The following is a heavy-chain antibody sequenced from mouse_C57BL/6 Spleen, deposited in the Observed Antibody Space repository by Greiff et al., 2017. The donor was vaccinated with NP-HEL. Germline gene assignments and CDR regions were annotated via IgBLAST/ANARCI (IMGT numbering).Heavy chain of an antibody. J-gene: IGHJ4*01. CDR2: IDPSDSYT. CDR3: ARKGNFYAMDY. D-gene: IGHD2-1*01. CDR1: DYTFTSYW. V-gene: IGHV1-50*01. Sequence: QVQLQQPGAELVKPGASVKLSCKASDYTFTSYWMQWVKQRPGQGLEWIGEIDPSDSYTNYNQKFKGKATLTVDTSSSTAYMQLSSLTSDDAAVYYCARKGNFYAMDYWGQGTSVTVSS.